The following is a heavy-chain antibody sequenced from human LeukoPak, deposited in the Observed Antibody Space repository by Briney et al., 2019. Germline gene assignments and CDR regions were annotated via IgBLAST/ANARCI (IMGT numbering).Heavy chain of an antibody. CDR3: AREGGYCSGGSCYGGGYYYYYMDV. D-gene: IGHD2-15*01. Sequence: PGGSLRLSCAASGFTFRSYAMHWVRQAPGKGLEGVAVISYDGSNKYYADSVKGRFTISRDNSKNTLYLQMNSLRAEDTAVYYCAREGGYCSGGSCYGGGYYYYYMDVWGKGTTVTVSS. J-gene: IGHJ6*03. CDR1: GFTFRSYA. CDR2: ISYDGSNK. V-gene: IGHV3-30*04.